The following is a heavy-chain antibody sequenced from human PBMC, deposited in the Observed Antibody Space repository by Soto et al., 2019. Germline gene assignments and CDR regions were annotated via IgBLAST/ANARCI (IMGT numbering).Heavy chain of an antibody. CDR3: VKNYDVLTGYYWFY. J-gene: IGHJ4*02. Sequence: SETLSLTCTVSGGAISNGAYYWSWFRQSPGKGLEWIGNIHNSGSTNYHMSLKSRLSILIDTSNSQFSLKLSSVTAADTAMYYCVKNYDVLTGYYWFYWGQGTLVTVSS. CDR1: GGAISNGAYY. V-gene: IGHV4-31*03. CDR2: IHNSGST. D-gene: IGHD3-9*01.